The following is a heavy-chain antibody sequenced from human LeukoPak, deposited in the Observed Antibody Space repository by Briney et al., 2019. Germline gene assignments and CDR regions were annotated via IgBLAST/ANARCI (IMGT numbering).Heavy chain of an antibody. CDR3: AHSIQLWSSNWFDP. J-gene: IGHJ5*02. V-gene: IGHV2-5*01. CDR1: GFSLSTRGVG. Sequence: SGPTLVNPPQTLTLTCTFSGFSLSTRGVGVGWIRQPPGKALEWLALIYWNDDRRYSPSLKSRLTITKDTSKNQVVLTMTNMDPVDTATYYCAHSIQLWSSNWFDPWGQGTLVTVSS. D-gene: IGHD5-18*01. CDR2: IYWNDDR.